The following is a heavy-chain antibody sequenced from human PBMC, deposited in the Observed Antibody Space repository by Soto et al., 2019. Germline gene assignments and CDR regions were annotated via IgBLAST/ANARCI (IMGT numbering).Heavy chain of an antibody. Sequence: GGSLRLSCAASGFTFSSYSMNWVLQAPGKGLEWVSYISSSSSTIYYADSVKGRFTISRDNAKNSLYLQMNSLRAEDTAVYYCARGAKLRYFDWLNYYYYYMDVWGKGTTVTVSS. V-gene: IGHV3-48*01. CDR1: GFTFSSYS. CDR3: ARGAKLRYFDWLNYYYYYMDV. D-gene: IGHD3-9*01. CDR2: ISSSSSTI. J-gene: IGHJ6*03.